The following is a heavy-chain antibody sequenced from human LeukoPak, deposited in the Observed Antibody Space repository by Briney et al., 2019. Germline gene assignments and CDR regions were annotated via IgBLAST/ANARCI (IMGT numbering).Heavy chain of an antibody. CDR2: IIPIFGTA. J-gene: IGHJ4*02. CDR3: ARDGCSGGSCYSDGDY. V-gene: IGHV1-69*13. D-gene: IGHD2-15*01. Sequence: SVKVSCKASGGTFSSYAISWVRQAPGHGLEWMGGIIPIFGTANYAQKFQGRVTTTADESTSTAYMELSSLRSEDTSVYYCARDGCSGGSCYSDGDYWGQGTLVTVSS. CDR1: GGTFSSYA.